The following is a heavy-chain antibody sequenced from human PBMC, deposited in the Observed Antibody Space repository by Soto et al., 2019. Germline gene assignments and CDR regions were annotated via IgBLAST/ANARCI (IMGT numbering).Heavy chain of an antibody. Sequence: PVGSLRLSCAASGFTFSRYAMGWVRQAPGKGLEWVSAISGSGGSTYYADSVKGRFTISRDNSKNTLYLQMNSLRAEDTAVYYCAKDSSGYYRFDYWGQGTLVTVSS. CDR1: GFTFSRYA. CDR2: ISGSGGST. J-gene: IGHJ4*02. V-gene: IGHV3-23*01. CDR3: AKDSSGYYRFDY. D-gene: IGHD3-22*01.